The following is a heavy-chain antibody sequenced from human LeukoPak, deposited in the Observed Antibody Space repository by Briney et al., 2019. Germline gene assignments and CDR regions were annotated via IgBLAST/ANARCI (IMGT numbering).Heavy chain of an antibody. CDR3: ARERHTFDP. CDR1: GFALSNYS. J-gene: IGHJ5*02. CDR2: ITSSSSYI. D-gene: IGHD6-25*01. Sequence: GGSLRLSCAASGFALSNYSMSWVRQAPGKGLEWVSSITSSSSYIYYADSVKGRLTISRDDAKNSLYLLMNSLRVEDTAVYYCARERHTFDPWGQGTLVTVSS. V-gene: IGHV3-21*01.